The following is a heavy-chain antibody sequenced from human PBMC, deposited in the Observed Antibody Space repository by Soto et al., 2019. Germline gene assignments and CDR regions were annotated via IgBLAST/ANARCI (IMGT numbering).Heavy chain of an antibody. J-gene: IGHJ6*02. D-gene: IGHD5-12*01. Sequence: TSETRALTDTVSGGSISNSSYYWSWIRQPPGKGLEWIGSIYYSGSTYYNPSLKSRVTISVDTSKNQFSLKLSSVTAADTAVYYCARWVATTDRYYYYGMDVWGQGTTVTVSS. CDR3: ARWVATTDRYYYYGMDV. V-gene: IGHV4-39*01. CDR1: GGSISNSSYY. CDR2: IYYSGST.